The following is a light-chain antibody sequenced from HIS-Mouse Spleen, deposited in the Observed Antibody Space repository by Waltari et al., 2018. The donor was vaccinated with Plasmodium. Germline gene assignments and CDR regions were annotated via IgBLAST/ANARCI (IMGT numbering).Light chain of an antibody. J-gene: IGLJ3*02. Sequence: SSELTQPPSVSVSPVQTARTTCPGDVLSQKFDRWFQQKPGQAPVLVIYKDSERPSGIPERFSGSSSGTTVTLTISGAQVEDEADYYCYSAADNNWVFGGGTKLTVL. CDR3: YSAADNNWV. V-gene: IGLV3-27*01. CDR1: VLSQKF. CDR2: KDS.